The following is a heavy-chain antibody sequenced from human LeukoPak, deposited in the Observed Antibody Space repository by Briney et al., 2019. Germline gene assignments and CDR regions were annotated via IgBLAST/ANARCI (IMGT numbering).Heavy chain of an antibody. V-gene: IGHV3-7*01. CDR3: ARDSYCGGDCYLNDAFDI. CDR2: IKQDGSEK. Sequence: GESLRLSCAASGFTFSSYWMSWVRQAPGKGLEWVANIKQDGSEKYYVDSVKGRFTISRDNAKNSLYLQMNSLRAEDTAVYYCARDSYCGGDCYLNDAFDIWGQGTMVTVSS. CDR1: GFTFSSYW. J-gene: IGHJ3*02. D-gene: IGHD2-21*01.